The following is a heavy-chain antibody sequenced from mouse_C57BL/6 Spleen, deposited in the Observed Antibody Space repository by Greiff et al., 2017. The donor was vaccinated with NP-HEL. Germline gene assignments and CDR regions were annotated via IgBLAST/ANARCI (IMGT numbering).Heavy chain of an antibody. J-gene: IGHJ4*01. Sequence: QVQLQHSGPELVKPGASVKISCKASGYAFSSSWMNWVKQRPGKGLEWIGRIYPGDGDTNYNGKFKGKATLTADKSSSTAYMQLSSLTSEDSAVYFCARRPMDYWGQGTSVTVSS. CDR3: ARRPMDY. CDR1: GYAFSSSW. V-gene: IGHV1-82*01. CDR2: IYPGDGDT.